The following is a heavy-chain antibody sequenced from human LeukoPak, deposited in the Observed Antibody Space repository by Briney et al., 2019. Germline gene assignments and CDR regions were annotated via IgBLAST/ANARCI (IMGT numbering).Heavy chain of an antibody. CDR1: GFTFSSYS. CDR3: ARWGSIAAAGKGYYYYMDV. Sequence: PGGSLRLSCAASGFTFSSYSMNWVRQAPGKGLEWVSSISSSSSYIYYADSVKGRFTISRDNAKNSLYLQMNSLRAEDTAVYYCARWGSIAAAGKGYYYYMDVWGKGTTVTVSS. V-gene: IGHV3-21*01. CDR2: ISSSSSYI. J-gene: IGHJ6*03. D-gene: IGHD6-13*01.